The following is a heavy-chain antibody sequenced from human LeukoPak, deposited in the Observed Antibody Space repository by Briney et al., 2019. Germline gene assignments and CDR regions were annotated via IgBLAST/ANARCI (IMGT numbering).Heavy chain of an antibody. Sequence: PGGSLRLSCAASGFTFSSYEMNWVRQAPGKGLEWVSYISSSGSTIYYADSVKGRFTISRDNAKNSLYLHMNSLRAEDTAVYYWTELGITMIGGVWGKGTMVTVSS. V-gene: IGHV3-48*03. CDR1: GFTFSSYE. CDR3: TELGITMIGGV. D-gene: IGHD3-10*02. J-gene: IGHJ6*04. CDR2: ISSSGSTI.